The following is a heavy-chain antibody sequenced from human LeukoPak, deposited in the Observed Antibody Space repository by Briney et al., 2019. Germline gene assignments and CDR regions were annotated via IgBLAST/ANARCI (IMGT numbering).Heavy chain of an antibody. CDR1: GFTFSSYA. Sequence: GGSLSLSCAASGFTFSSYAMSRVRQAPGKGLEWVSAISGSGGSTYYADSVKGRFTISRDNSKNTLYLQMNSLRAEDTAVYYCAKNGYCSSTSCYEDGAFDIWGQGTMVTVSS. D-gene: IGHD2-2*01. J-gene: IGHJ3*02. CDR3: AKNGYCSSTSCYEDGAFDI. V-gene: IGHV3-23*01. CDR2: ISGSGGST.